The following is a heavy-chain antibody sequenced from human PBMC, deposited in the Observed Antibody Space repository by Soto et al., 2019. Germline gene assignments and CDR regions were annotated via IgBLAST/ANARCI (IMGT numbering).Heavy chain of an antibody. D-gene: IGHD4-17*01. V-gene: IGHV4-61*01. J-gene: IGHJ5*02. CDR2: IYYSGST. Sequence: QVQLQESGPGLVKPSETLSLTCTVSGGSVSSGSYYWSWIRQPPGKGLEWIGYIYYSGSTNYNPSRKRRVTSSVDTSNSQSAPKLSSVAAADTAVYYGARGLVYGAYLNCFDPWGQGTLVTVSS. CDR3: ARGLVYGAYLNCFDP. CDR1: GGSVSSGSYY.